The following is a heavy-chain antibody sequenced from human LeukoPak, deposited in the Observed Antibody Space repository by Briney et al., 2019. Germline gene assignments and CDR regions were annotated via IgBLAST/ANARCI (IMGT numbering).Heavy chain of an antibody. V-gene: IGHV1-2*02. D-gene: IGHD6-19*01. CDR1: GYTFTGYY. Sequence: ASVKVSCKASGYTFTGYYMHWVRQAPGQGLEWMGWINPNSGGTNYAQKFQGRVTMTRDTSISTAYMELSRLRSDDTAVYYCARVDQYSSGWYYFDYWGQGTLVTVSS. J-gene: IGHJ4*02. CDR3: ARVDQYSSGWYYFDY. CDR2: INPNSGGT.